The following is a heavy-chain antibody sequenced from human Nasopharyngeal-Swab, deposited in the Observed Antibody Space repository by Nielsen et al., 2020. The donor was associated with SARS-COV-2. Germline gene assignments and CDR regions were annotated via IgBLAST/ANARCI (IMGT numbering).Heavy chain of an antibody. V-gene: IGHV3-66*02. CDR2: IYSSGGT. CDR3: ASDGYSYDDAFDI. Sequence: GESLKISCAASGFTVNSNFMTWVRQAPGKGLEWVSLIYSSGGTHYADSVKGRFTISRDNSNNTLYLQMNSLRPDDTAVYYCASDGYSYDDAFDIWGQGTLVTVSS. CDR1: GFTVNSNF. J-gene: IGHJ3*02. D-gene: IGHD5-18*01.